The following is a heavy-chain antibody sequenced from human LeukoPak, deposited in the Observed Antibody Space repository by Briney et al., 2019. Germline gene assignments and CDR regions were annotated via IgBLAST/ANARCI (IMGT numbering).Heavy chain of an antibody. CDR1: GYTFTNYG. J-gene: IGHJ5*02. Sequence: GASVKVSCKDSGYTFTNYGISWVPQAPGQGLECMGWISIYNGNTDYAQKLRGRVTMTTDTSTSTAYMELRSLRSDDTAVYYCARITYDFWSGYYMPDAPWGQGTLVTVSS. CDR2: ISIYNGNT. V-gene: IGHV1-18*01. CDR3: ARITYDFWSGYYMPDAP. D-gene: IGHD3-3*01.